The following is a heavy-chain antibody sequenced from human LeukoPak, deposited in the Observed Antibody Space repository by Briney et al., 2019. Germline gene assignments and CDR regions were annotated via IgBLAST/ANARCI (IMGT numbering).Heavy chain of an antibody. CDR1: GFTFDDYA. CDR3: AKDRTLYSSGWFDY. Sequence: GGSLRLSCAASGFTFDDYAMHWVRQAPGKGLEWVSGISWNSGSIGYADSVKGRFTISRDNAKNSLYLQMNSLRAEDTALYYCAKDRTLYSSGWFDYWGQGTLVTVSS. D-gene: IGHD6-19*01. J-gene: IGHJ4*02. V-gene: IGHV3-9*01. CDR2: ISWNSGSI.